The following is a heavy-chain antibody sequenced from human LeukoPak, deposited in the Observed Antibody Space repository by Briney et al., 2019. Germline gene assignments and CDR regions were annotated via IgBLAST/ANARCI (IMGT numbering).Heavy chain of an antibody. CDR3: ATGGGCVPSFGVVTHIDV. V-gene: IGHV3-74*03. CDR1: GFTFSGYW. D-gene: IGHD3-3*01. Sequence: PGGSLRLSCAASGFTFSGYWMHWVRQGPEKGLELVSRIDNDGHGILYADSVKGRFTTSRDNAKNTLYLQMNSLRFEDTAVYYCATGGGCVPSFGVVTHIDVWGKGTTVTVSS. J-gene: IGHJ6*03. CDR2: IDNDGHGI.